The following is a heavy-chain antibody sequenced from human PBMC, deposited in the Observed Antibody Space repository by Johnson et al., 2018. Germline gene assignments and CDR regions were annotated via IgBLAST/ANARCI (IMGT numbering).Heavy chain of an antibody. CDR2: IKSKTDGGTT. D-gene: IGHD3-22*01. Sequence: EVQLVESGGGLVKPGGSLRLSCAASGFTFSNAWMSWVRQAPRKGLEWVGRIKSKTDGGTTDHAAPVKGRFSITRDDSKNTLYLQMNSLKSEDTAGYYCTTNRVMIGGDTWGQGTVVTVSS. J-gene: IGHJ3*02. CDR1: GFTFSNAW. CDR3: TTNRVMIGGDT. V-gene: IGHV3-15*01.